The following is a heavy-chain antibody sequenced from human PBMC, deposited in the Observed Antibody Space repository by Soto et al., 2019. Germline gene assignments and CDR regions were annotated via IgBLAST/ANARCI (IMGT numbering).Heavy chain of an antibody. D-gene: IGHD2-21*02. V-gene: IGHV3-74*01. J-gene: IGHJ4*02. CDR2: IKRDGSSI. CDR3: ARDGGRGGDLDY. Sequence: EVQLVESGGGLVQPGGSLRLSCAASGFTFSNYWMDWVRQAPGKGLVWVSRIKRDGSSISYADSVKGRVTISRDNATTTLYRQMSSLRAEDTAVYYCARDGGRGGDLDYWGQGTLVTVSS. CDR1: GFTFSNYW.